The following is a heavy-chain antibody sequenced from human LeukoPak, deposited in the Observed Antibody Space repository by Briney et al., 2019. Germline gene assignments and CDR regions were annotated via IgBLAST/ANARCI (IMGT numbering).Heavy chain of an antibody. CDR2: ISYHGDNK. J-gene: IGHJ4*02. CDR1: GFTFSSYA. V-gene: IGHV3-30-3*01. Sequence: GGSLRLSCAASGFTFSSYAMHWVRQAPGKWLEWVAIISYHGDNKYYADSVKGRFTISRDNSKNTLHLQMNTLRTEDTAVYFCARSPYGDPQYYLDFWGQGTLVTVSS. D-gene: IGHD4-17*01. CDR3: ARSPYGDPQYYLDF.